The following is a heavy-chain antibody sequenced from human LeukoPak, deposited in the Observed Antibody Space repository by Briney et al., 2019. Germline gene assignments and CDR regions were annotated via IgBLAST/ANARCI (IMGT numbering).Heavy chain of an antibody. CDR1: GFTFSIYS. Sequence: GGSPRLSCAASGFTFSIYSMHWVRQAPGKGLEWVAVISYDGGNKYYADSVKGRFTISRDNAKNSLYLQMNSLRAEDTAVYYCARVGRLQYGDYVAFDYWGQGALVTVSS. J-gene: IGHJ4*02. D-gene: IGHD4-17*01. CDR3: ARVGRLQYGDYVAFDY. CDR2: ISYDGGNK. V-gene: IGHV3-30-3*01.